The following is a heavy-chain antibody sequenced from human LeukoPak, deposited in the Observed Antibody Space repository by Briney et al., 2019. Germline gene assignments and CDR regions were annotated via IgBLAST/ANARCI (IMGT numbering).Heavy chain of an antibody. CDR2: ISSSSSYI. J-gene: IGHJ4*02. Sequence: GGSLRLSCAASGFTFSSYSMNWVRQAPGKGLEWVSSISSSSSYIYYADSVKGRFTISRDNAKNSLYLQMNSLRAEDTAVYYCARAPTTQSIYDYWGQGTLVTVSS. CDR1: GFTFSSYS. D-gene: IGHD4-17*01. CDR3: ARAPTTQSIYDY. V-gene: IGHV3-21*04.